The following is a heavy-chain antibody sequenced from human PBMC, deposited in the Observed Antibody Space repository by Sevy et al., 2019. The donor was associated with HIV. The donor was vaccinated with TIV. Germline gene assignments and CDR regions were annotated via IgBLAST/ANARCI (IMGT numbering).Heavy chain of an antibody. CDR3: ARDHGGVQDWYFDL. CDR2: IYTGGST. D-gene: IGHD2-8*02. V-gene: IGHV3-53*01. Sequence: GGSLRLSCAASGFDVSNNYMSWVRQAPGKGLEWVSVIYTGGSTYYADSVTCRFTMSRDTSKNTVYLQMDSLSAEDTAVYYCARDHGGVQDWYFDLWGRGPLVTVSS. J-gene: IGHJ2*01. CDR1: GFDVSNNY.